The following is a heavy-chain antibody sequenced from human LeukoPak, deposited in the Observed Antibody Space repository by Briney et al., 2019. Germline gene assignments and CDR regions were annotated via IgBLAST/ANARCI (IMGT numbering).Heavy chain of an antibody. CDR3: ARAGGQFPAGRNNWFDP. J-gene: IGHJ5*02. CDR1: GFTFSSYA. Sequence: GGSLRLSCAASGFTFSSYAMHWVRQAPGKGLEYVSAISSNGGSTYYANSVKGGFTISRDNSKNTLYLQMGSLRAEDMAVYYCARAGGQFPAGRNNWFDPWGQGTLVTVSS. D-gene: IGHD1-1*01. V-gene: IGHV3-64*01. CDR2: ISSNGGST.